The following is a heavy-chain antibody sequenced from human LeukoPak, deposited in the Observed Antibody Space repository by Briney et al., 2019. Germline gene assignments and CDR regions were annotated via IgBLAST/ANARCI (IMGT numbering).Heavy chain of an antibody. D-gene: IGHD2/OR15-2a*01. CDR3: AGHHPRNTVDF. J-gene: IGHJ4*02. Sequence: SETLSLTCTVSGGSISSYYWSWIRQPPGKGLEWIAYISDIGSINYNPSLKSRVTVSLDTSKNQLSLKLRSVTAADTAVYYCAGHHPRNTVDFWGQGTLVTVSS. CDR1: GGSISSYY. CDR2: ISDIGSI. V-gene: IGHV4-59*08.